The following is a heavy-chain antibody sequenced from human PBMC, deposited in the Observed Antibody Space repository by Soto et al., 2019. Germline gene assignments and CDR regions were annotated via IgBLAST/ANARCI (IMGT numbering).Heavy chain of an antibody. CDR2: IGTLHDT. D-gene: IGHD2-8*02. CDR1: GFTFSAYD. J-gene: IGHJ5*02. V-gene: IGHV3-13*01. Sequence: EVQLVESGGGLVQPGGSLRLSCAASGFTFSAYDMHWVRQPTGKGLEWVSAIGTLHDTYYPDSVKGRFTISRENAKNSLYLQMNSLTNGDTAVYYCARQASYWHGGGGWFDPWGQGTLVTVSS. CDR3: ARQASYWHGGGGWFDP.